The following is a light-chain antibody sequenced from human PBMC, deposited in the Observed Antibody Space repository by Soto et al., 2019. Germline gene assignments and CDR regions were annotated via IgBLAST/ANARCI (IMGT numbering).Light chain of an antibody. CDR1: QSVSNY. CDR2: DAS. CDR3: QQRSNWL. J-gene: IGKJ3*01. V-gene: IGKV3-11*01. Sequence: ENVLTQSPATLSLSPGERATLCCRASQSVSNYVAWYQQNPGQAPRLLIYDASNRATGIPARFSGSGSGTDFTLTISSLEPEDFAVYYCQQRSNWLFGPGTKVDIK.